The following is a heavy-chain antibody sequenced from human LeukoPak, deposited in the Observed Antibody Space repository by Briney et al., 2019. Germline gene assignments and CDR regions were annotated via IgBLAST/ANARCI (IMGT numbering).Heavy chain of an antibody. J-gene: IGHJ4*02. V-gene: IGHV3-23*01. D-gene: IGHD3-22*01. Sequence: GGTLRLSCAVSGFTFSSYDMSWVRQAPGKGLEWVSAIIGSGGSTYYADSVKGRFTISRDNSKHTLYLQMTSLRADDTAVYYCAKGTYYYDSSGYYGGYYFDYWGQGTLVTVSS. CDR3: AKGTYYYDSSGYYGGYYFDY. CDR2: IIGSGGST. CDR1: GFTFSSYD.